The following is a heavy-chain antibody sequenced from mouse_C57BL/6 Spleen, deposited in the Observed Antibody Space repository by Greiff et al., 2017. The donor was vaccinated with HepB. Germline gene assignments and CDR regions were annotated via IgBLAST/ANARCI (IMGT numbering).Heavy chain of an antibody. CDR2: IYPGDGDT. J-gene: IGHJ4*01. CDR1: GYAFSSSW. Sequence: QVQLKESGPELVKPGASVKISCKASGYAFSSSWMNWVKQRPGKGLEWIGRIYPGDGDTKYNGKFKGKATLTADKSSSTAYMQLSSLTSEDSAVYFCARKRSYAMDYWGQGTSVTVSS. CDR3: ARKRSYAMDY. V-gene: IGHV1-82*01.